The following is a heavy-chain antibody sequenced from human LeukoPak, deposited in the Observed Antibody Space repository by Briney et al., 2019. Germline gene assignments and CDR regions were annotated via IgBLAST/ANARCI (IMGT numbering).Heavy chain of an antibody. CDR1: GGSISSYY. CDR3: ARVNGDDYGDYDAFDI. V-gene: IGHV4-59*01. D-gene: IGHD4-17*01. Sequence: SETLSLTCTVSGGSISSYYWSWIRQPPGKGLEWIGYIYYSGSTNYNPSFKSRVTISVDTSKNQFSLKLSSVTAADTAVYYCARVNGDDYGDYDAFDIWGQGTMVTVSS. J-gene: IGHJ3*02. CDR2: IYYSGST.